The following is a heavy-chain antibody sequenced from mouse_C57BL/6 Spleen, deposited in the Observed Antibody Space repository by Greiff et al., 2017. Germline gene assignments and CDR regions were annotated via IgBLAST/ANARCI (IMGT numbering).Heavy chain of an antibody. J-gene: IGHJ3*01. CDR1: GYTFTDYE. Sequence: QVQLQQSGAELVRPGASVTLSCKASGYTFTDYEMHWVKQTPVHGLEWIGAIDPETGGTAYNQKFKGKAILTADKSSSTAYMELRSLTSEDSAVYYCTLYCDYGRGFAYWGQGTLVTVSA. CDR3: TLYCDYGRGFAY. D-gene: IGHD2-4*01. CDR2: IDPETGGT. V-gene: IGHV1-15*01.